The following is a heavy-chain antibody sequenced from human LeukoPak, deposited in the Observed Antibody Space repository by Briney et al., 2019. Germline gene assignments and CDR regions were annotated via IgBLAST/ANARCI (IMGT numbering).Heavy chain of an antibody. Sequence: PGGSLRLSCAASGFTFSSYGMHWVRQAPGKGLEWVAVIWYDGSNKYYADSVKGRFTISRDNSKNTLYLQMNSLRAEDTAVYYCAKVPLRYYGSGSYFDYWGQGTLVTVSS. CDR3: AKVPLRYYGSGSYFDY. CDR1: GFTFSSYG. V-gene: IGHV3-33*06. D-gene: IGHD3-10*01. J-gene: IGHJ4*02. CDR2: IWYDGSNK.